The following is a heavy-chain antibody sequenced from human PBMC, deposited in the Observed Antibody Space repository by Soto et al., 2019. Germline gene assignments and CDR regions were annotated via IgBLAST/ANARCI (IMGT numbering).Heavy chain of an antibody. J-gene: IGHJ5*02. CDR3: ASEDA. CDR2: ISYDGTKK. Sequence: QVQLVESGGGVVQPGRSLRLSCAASGFTFSTYAMYWVRQAPGKGLEWVAVISYDGTKKYYADSVKCRFTISRDNSQNTLYLQMNSLRAEDTAVYYCASEDAWGQGTLVTVSS. V-gene: IGHV3-30-3*01. CDR1: GFTFSTYA.